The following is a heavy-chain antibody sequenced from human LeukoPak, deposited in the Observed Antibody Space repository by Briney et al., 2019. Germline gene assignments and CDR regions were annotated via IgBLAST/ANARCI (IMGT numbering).Heavy chain of an antibody. CDR3: AAGRGYQLLIGY. J-gene: IGHJ4*02. Sequence: GGSLRLSCAASGFTVSSNYMSWVRQAPGKGLEWVSVIYSGGSTYYADSVKGRFTISRDNSKNTLYLQLNNLRADDTAVYYCAAGRGYQLLIGYWGQGTLVTVSS. V-gene: IGHV3-66*01. CDR1: GFTVSSNY. CDR2: IYSGGST. D-gene: IGHD2-2*01.